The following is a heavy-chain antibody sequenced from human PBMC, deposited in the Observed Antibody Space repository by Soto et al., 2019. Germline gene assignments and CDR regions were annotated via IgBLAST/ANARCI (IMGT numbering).Heavy chain of an antibody. Sequence: PGGSLRLSCAASGFIFNSYSMNWVRQAPGKGLEWVSYISSSSTIYYADSVKGRFTISRDNAKNSLYLQMNSLRAEDTAVYYCARDIVATIRLNYFDYWGQGTLVTVSS. D-gene: IGHD5-12*01. J-gene: IGHJ4*02. V-gene: IGHV3-48*01. CDR2: ISSSSTI. CDR3: ARDIVATIRLNYFDY. CDR1: GFIFNSYS.